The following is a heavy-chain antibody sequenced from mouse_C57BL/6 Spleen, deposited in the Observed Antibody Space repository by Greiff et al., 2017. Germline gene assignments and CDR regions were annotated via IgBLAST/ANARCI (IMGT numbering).Heavy chain of an antibody. CDR1: GYAFSSYW. CDR2: IYPGDGDT. V-gene: IGHV1-80*01. CDR3: ARKDYGSRYAMDY. Sequence: QVQLQQSGAELVKPGASVKISCKASGYAFSSYWMNWVKQRPGKGLEWIGQIYPGDGDTNYNGKFKGKATLTADKSSSTAYMQLSSLTSEDSAVYFCARKDYGSRYAMDYWGQGTSVTVSS. J-gene: IGHJ4*01. D-gene: IGHD1-1*01.